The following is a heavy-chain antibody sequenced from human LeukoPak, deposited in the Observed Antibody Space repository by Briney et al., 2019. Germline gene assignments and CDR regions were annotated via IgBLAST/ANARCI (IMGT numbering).Heavy chain of an antibody. CDR3: ARGVHDYGDYVWFDS. V-gene: IGHV4-34*01. CDR1: GGSFSGYY. CDR2: INHSGST. D-gene: IGHD4-17*01. J-gene: IGHJ5*01. Sequence: PSETLSLTCAVYGGSFSGYYWSWIRQPPGKGLEWIGEINHSGSTNYNPSLKSRVTISVDTSKNQFSLKLSSVTAADTAVYYCARGVHDYGDYVWFDSWGQGTLVTVSS.